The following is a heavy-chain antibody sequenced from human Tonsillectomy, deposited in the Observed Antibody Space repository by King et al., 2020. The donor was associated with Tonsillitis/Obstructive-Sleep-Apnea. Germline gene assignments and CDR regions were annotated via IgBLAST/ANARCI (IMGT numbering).Heavy chain of an antibody. Sequence: VQLVESGGGVVRPGGSLRLSCAASGFTFDDYGMSWVRQAPGKGLEWVSGIRWNGGSTGYADSVKGRFTISRDNAKNSLYLQMNSLRAEDTALYDCARDSLGWLQFPIDFGYWGQGTLVTVSS. CDR2: IRWNGGST. J-gene: IGHJ4*02. V-gene: IGHV3-20*01. CDR1: GFTFDDYG. D-gene: IGHD5-24*01. CDR3: ARDSLGWLQFPIDFGY.